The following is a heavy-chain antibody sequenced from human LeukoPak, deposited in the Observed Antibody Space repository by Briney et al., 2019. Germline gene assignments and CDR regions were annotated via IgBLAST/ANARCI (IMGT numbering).Heavy chain of an antibody. Sequence: GGSLRLSCAASGFTFSSYVMHWVRQAPGKGLEWVAVISYDGSNKYYADSVKGRFTISRDNSKNMLYLQMNSLRAEDTAVYYCAKDLTNYYYYGMDVWGQGTTVTVSS. CDR1: GFTFSSYV. V-gene: IGHV3-30*18. CDR2: ISYDGSNK. J-gene: IGHJ6*02. D-gene: IGHD2-2*01. CDR3: AKDLTNYYYYGMDV.